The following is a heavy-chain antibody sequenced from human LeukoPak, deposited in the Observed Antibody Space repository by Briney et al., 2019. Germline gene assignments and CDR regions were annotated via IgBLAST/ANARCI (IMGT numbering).Heavy chain of an antibody. J-gene: IGHJ4*02. CDR1: GYTFTSYG. V-gene: IGHV1-18*01. D-gene: IGHD2-2*01. CDR3: ARDPGYCSSTSCSPDY. Sequence: ASVKVSCKASGYTFTSYGISWVRQAPGQGLEWMGWISAYNGNTNYAQKLQGRVTMTTDTSTSTAYMELRSLRSEDTAVYYCARDPGYCSSTSCSPDYWGQGTLVTVSS. CDR2: ISAYNGNT.